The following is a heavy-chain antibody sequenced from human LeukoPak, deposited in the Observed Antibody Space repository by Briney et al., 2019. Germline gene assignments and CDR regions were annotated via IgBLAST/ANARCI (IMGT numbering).Heavy chain of an antibody. V-gene: IGHV4-59*01. CDR3: ARVWYNWNDVGYFDY. CDR1: GGSISSYY. Sequence: PSETLSLTCTVSGGSISSYYWSWIRQPPGKGLEWIGYIYYSGSTNYNPSLKSRVTISVDTSKNQFSLKLSSVTAADTAVYYCARVWYNWNDVGYFDYWGQGTLVTVSS. D-gene: IGHD1-1*01. J-gene: IGHJ4*02. CDR2: IYYSGST.